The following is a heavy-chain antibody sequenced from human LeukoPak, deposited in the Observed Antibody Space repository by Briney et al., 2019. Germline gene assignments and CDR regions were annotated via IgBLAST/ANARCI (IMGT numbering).Heavy chain of an antibody. CDR3: AIRLRVVVITGYFDY. Sequence: SVKVSCKASGGTFSSYAISWVRQAPGQGLEWMGGIIPIFGTANYAQKFQGRVTITTDESTSTAYMELSSLRSEDTAVYYCAIRLRVVVITGYFDYWGQGTLVTVPS. D-gene: IGHD3-22*01. CDR1: GGTFSSYA. V-gene: IGHV1-69*05. J-gene: IGHJ4*02. CDR2: IIPIFGTA.